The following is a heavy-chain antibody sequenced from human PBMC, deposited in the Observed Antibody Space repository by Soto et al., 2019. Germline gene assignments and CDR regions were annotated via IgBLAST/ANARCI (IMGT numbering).Heavy chain of an antibody. CDR2: ISYDGSNK. CDR1: GFTFSSYG. V-gene: IGHV3-30*18. D-gene: IGHD6-19*01. Sequence: QVQLVESGGGVVQPGRSLRLSCAASGFTFSSYGIHWVRQSPGKGLEWVAVISYDGSNKYYADSVKGRFTISRDNSKNPLYLQMNSMRAEDTAVYYCAKDGDSSGWYGARAGYYFDYWGQGNLVTVSS. CDR3: AKDGDSSGWYGARAGYYFDY. J-gene: IGHJ4*02.